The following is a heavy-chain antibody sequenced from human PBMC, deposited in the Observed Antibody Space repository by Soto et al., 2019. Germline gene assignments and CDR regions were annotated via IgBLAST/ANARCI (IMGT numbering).Heavy chain of an antibody. CDR1: GFTFSSYE. J-gene: IGHJ4*02. CDR2: ISSGGTTI. Sequence: GGSLRLSCAASGFTFSSYEMNWVRQAPGKGLEWVSYISSGGTTIYYADSVKGRFTISRDNAKNSLDLQMNSLRADDTAIYYCARALDFWSGYLSDWGQGTLVTVS. V-gene: IGHV3-48*03. D-gene: IGHD3-3*01. CDR3: ARALDFWSGYLSD.